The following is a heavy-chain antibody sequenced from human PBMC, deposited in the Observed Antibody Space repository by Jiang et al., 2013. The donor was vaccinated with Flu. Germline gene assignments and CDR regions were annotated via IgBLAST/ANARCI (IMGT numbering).Heavy chain of an antibody. CDR2: MNPNSGNT. CDR3: ARDPPSREMATIMGDYDY. CDR1: GYSFPSYD. D-gene: IGHD5-24*01. Sequence: GAEVKKPGASVKVSXEASGYSFPSYDINWVRQATGQGLEWMGWMNPNSGNTGYAQKFQGRVTMTRNTSVSTAYMELSSLGSDDTAVYYCARDPPSREMATIMGDYDYWGQGTLVTVSS. V-gene: IGHV1-8*01. J-gene: IGHJ4*02.